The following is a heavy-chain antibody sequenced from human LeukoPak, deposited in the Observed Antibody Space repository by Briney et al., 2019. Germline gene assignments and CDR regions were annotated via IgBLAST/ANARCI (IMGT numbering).Heavy chain of an antibody. CDR2: ISSSSSYI. Sequence: GGSLRLSCAASGFTFSNYEMNWVRQAPGKGLEWVSYISSSSSYIYYADSVKGRFTISRDNAKNSLYLQMNSLRAEDTAVYYCAREMVYARNWFDPWGQGTLVTVSS. CDR3: AREMVYARNWFDP. CDR1: GFTFSNYE. D-gene: IGHD2-8*01. V-gene: IGHV3-21*05. J-gene: IGHJ5*02.